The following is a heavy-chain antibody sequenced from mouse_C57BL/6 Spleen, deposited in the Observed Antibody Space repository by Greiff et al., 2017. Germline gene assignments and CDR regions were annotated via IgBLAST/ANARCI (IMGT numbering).Heavy chain of an antibody. CDR2: IDPSDSET. CDR3: ARGVCITTVVAPGYFGY. J-gene: IGHJ2*01. CDR1: GYTFTSYW. D-gene: IGHD1-1*01. V-gene: IGHV1-52*01. Sequence: QVQLQQPGAELVRPGSSVKLSCKASGYTFTSYWMHWVKQRPIQGLEWIGNIDPSDSETHSNQKFKDKATLTVDKSSSTAYMQLSSLTSEDSAGYYGARGVCITTVVAPGYFGYWGEGTTLTVSS.